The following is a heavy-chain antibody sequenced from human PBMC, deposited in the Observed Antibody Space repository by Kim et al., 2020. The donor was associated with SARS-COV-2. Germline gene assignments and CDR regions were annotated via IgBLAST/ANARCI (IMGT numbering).Heavy chain of an antibody. CDR1: GYTFTSNH. CDR2: ITPNGGST. J-gene: IGHJ4*02. CDR3: ARDREGDWTFDY. D-gene: IGHD2-21*02. Sequence: ASVKVSCKASGYTFTSNHMHWVRQAPGQGLEWMGMITPNGGSTNYAQKFQGSVTMTGDTSTSTVYMELSSLRSEDTAVYYCARDREGDWTFDYWGQGTLVTVSS. V-gene: IGHV1-46*01.